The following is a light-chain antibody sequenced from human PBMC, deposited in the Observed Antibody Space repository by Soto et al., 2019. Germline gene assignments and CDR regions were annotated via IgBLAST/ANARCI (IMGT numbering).Light chain of an antibody. V-gene: IGKV1-5*03. CDR3: QDYNSWT. CDR2: KAS. Sequence: DIQMTPSPSTLSASVVDRVTITCRASQSISTWLSWYQQKPGKAPKVLIYKASNLQSGVSSRFSGSGSGTEFTLTISSLQPDDFATYYCQDYNSWTFGQGTKVDIK. CDR1: QSISTW. J-gene: IGKJ1*01.